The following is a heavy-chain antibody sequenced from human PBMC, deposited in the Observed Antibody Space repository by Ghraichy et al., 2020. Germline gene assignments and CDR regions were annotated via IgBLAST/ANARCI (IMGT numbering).Heavy chain of an antibody. CDR3: ARPISYYGSGRGAYDQKDV. CDR1: GGSISSSSYY. CDR2: IYYSGST. D-gene: IGHD3-10*01. J-gene: IGHJ6*02. Sequence: SETLSLTCTVSGGSISSSSYYWGWIRQPPGKGLEWIGSIYYSGSTYYNPSLKSRVTISVDTSKNQFSLKLSSVTAADTAVYYCARPISYYGSGRGAYDQKDVWGQGTTVTVSS. V-gene: IGHV4-39*01.